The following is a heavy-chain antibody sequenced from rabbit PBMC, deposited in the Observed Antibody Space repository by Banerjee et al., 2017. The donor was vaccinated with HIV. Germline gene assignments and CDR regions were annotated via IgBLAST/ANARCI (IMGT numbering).Heavy chain of an antibody. Sequence: LEESGGDLVKPEGSLTLTCTASGFSFSSSYWICWVRQAPGRGLEWIGCIYTGSGRTDNASLAKGRFTISKTSSTTVTLQMTSLTAADTATYFCAGDPWSGWNLWGPGTLVTVS. CDR3: AGDPWSGWNL. J-gene: IGHJ4*01. V-gene: IGHV1S45*01. CDR1: GFSFSSSYW. CDR2: IYTGSGRT. D-gene: IGHD4-1*01.